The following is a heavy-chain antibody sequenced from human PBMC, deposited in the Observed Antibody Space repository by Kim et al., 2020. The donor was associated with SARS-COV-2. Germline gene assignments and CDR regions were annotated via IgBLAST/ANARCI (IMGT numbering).Heavy chain of an antibody. CDR1: GFISGDYA. V-gene: IGHV3-9*02. Sequence: GGSLRLSCAVSGFISGDYAMHWVRQAPGKSLEWVSGINWNSGTIGYADSVKGRFTISRDNAGNSLYLQMNSLRPEDTALYYCAKMGAVKSYFFYGMDVWGQGTTVTVSS. CDR3: AKMGAVKSYFFYGMDV. CDR2: INWNSGTI. D-gene: IGHD1-26*01. J-gene: IGHJ6*02.